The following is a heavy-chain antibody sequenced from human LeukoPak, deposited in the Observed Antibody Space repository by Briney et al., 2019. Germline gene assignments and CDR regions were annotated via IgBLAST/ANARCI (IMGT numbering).Heavy chain of an antibody. CDR1: GYSFTSYW. CDR2: IDPRDSYT. CDR3: VRHMMVGAPADFQH. V-gene: IGHV5-10-1*01. Sequence: GESLKISRKGSGYSFTSYWISWVRQMPGKGLEWMGRIDPRDSYTNYSPSFQGHVTISADKSISTAYLQWSSLKASDTAMYYCVRHMMVGAPADFQHWGQGTLVTVSS. J-gene: IGHJ1*01. D-gene: IGHD1-26*01.